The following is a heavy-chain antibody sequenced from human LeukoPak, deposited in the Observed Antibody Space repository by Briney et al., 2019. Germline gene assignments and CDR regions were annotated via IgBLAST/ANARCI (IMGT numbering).Heavy chain of an antibody. V-gene: IGHV3-23*01. CDR1: GFXFSSYA. Sequence: GGSLRLSCAASGFXFSSYAITWVRQAPGKGLEWVSAISGSGGSTSYADSVKGRFTISRDNSKTTLYLQMNSLRAEDTALYYCAKYFSTSASRNFDSWGQGILVSVSS. J-gene: IGHJ4*02. CDR3: AKYFSTSASRNFDS. CDR2: ISGSGGST. D-gene: IGHD2-15*01.